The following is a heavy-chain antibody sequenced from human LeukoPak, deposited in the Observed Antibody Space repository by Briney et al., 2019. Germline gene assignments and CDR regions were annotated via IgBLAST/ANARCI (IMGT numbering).Heavy chain of an antibody. D-gene: IGHD1-14*01. Sequence: GGSLRLSCAGSGFTFSNFWMTWVRQAPGKGLDGVANIKQVGTEESYVDFVKGRFTISRDNARNSLFLQVESLRVGDQAVYYCARTQSNRDAAGYYRYNSMDVWGKGTTVTVSS. V-gene: IGHV3-7*01. J-gene: IGHJ6*03. CDR2: IKQVGTEE. CDR1: GFTFSNFW. CDR3: ARTQSNRDAAGYYRYNSMDV.